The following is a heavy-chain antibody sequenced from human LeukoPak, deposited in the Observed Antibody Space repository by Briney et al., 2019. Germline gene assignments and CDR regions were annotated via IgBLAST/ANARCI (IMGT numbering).Heavy chain of an antibody. J-gene: IGHJ3*01. CDR2: ISSIGST. CDR1: DDSFSTHY. CDR3: ARDPTTVTKGFDV. Sequence: SETLSLTCSVSDDSFSTHYWTWIRHPPGKGLEWIRYISSIGSTNNNPSLKSRVTITVDTSKKQFSLKMTSVTAADTAVYYCARDPTTVTKGFDVWGQGTMVTVSS. D-gene: IGHD4-17*01. V-gene: IGHV4-59*11.